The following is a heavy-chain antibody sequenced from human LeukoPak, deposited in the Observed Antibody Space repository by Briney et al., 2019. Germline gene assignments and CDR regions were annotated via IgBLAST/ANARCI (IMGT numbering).Heavy chain of an antibody. CDR1: GFTFSSYW. D-gene: IGHD4-17*01. Sequence: QAGGSLSLSCAASGFTFSSYWMSWVRQAPGKGLEWVANIKQGGSEKYYVDSVKGRFTISRDNAKNSLYLQMNSLRAEDTAVCYCARDTAGMDVWGQGTTVTVSS. CDR3: ARDTAGMDV. J-gene: IGHJ6*02. CDR2: IKQGGSEK. V-gene: IGHV3-7*01.